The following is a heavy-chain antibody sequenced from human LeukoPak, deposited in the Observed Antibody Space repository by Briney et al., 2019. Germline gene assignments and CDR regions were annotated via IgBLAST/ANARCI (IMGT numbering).Heavy chain of an antibody. CDR1: DGAISSYY. V-gene: IGHV4-59*01. CDR2: IYYSGST. D-gene: IGHD3-10*01. CDR3: ARSGYYYGSGSYKNYYGMDV. Sequence: SETLSLTCTVSDGAISSYYWSWIRQPPGKGLEWIGYIYYSGSTNYNPSLKSRVTISVDTSKNQFSLKLSSVTAADTAVYYCARSGYYYGSGSYKNYYGMDVWGQGTTVTVSS. J-gene: IGHJ6*02.